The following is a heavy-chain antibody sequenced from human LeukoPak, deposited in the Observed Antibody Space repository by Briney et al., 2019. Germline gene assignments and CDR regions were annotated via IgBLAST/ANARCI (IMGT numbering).Heavy chain of an antibody. CDR1: GFTFSDNY. CDR2: IKSKTDGGTT. D-gene: IGHD2-21*02. J-gene: IGHJ4*02. CDR3: TTDWGVVVTAPNYDLTGGDY. V-gene: IGHV3-15*01. Sequence: TGGSLRLSCAASGFTFSDNYMTWVRQAPGKGLEWVGRIKSKTDGGTTDYAAPVKGRFTISRDDSKNTLYLQMNSLKTEDTAVYYCTTDWGVVVTAPNYDLTGGDYWGQGTLVTVSS.